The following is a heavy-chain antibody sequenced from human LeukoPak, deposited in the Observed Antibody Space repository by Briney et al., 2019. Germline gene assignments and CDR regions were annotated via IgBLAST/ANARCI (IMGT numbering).Heavy chain of an antibody. CDR1: GGSFSSYY. D-gene: IGHD6-13*01. J-gene: IGHJ4*02. CDR2: IYTSGST. CDR3: ARDGLSSWYALDY. V-gene: IGHV4-4*07. Sequence: SETLSLTCTVSGGSFSSYYWSWIRQPAGKGLEWIGRIYTSGSTNYNPSLKSRVTMSIDTSKNQFSLQLTSVTAADTAVYYCARDGLSSWYALDYWGQGTLVTVSS.